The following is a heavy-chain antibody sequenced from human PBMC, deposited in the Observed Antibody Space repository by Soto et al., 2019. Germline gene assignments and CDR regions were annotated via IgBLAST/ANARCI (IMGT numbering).Heavy chain of an antibody. V-gene: IGHV1-69*01. D-gene: IGHD3-10*01. CDR1: GGTFSSYA. J-gene: IGHJ6*02. Sequence: QVQLVQSGAEVKKPGSSVKVSCKASGGTFSSYAISWVRQAPGQGLEWMGGIIPIFGTANYAQKFQGRVTITADESTSTAYMELSSLRSEDTAVYYCARTYGSGSTDPIYYYYGMDVWGQGTTVTVSS. CDR3: ARTYGSGSTDPIYYYYGMDV. CDR2: IIPIFGTA.